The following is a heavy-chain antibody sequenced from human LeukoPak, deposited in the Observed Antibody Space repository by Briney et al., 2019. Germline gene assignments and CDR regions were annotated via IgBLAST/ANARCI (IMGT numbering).Heavy chain of an antibody. Sequence: GGSLRLSCAASGFTFSNAWMSWVRQAPGKGLEWVGRIKSKTDGGTTDYAAPVKGRFTISRDDSKNTLYLQMNSLKTEDTAVYYCTTANRGSGWYGYYYYYMDVWGKGTTVTVSS. CDR3: TTANRGSGWYGYYYYYMDV. D-gene: IGHD6-19*01. V-gene: IGHV3-15*01. J-gene: IGHJ6*03. CDR1: GFTFSNAW. CDR2: IKSKTDGGTT.